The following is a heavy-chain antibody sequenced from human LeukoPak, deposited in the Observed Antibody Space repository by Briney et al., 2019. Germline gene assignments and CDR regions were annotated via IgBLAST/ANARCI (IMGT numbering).Heavy chain of an antibody. Sequence: PGGSLRLSCAASGFTFSSYAMSWVRQAPGKGLEWVSAISGSGGSTYYADSVKGRFTISRDNSKNTLYLQMNSLRAEDTAVYYCAKDPVYSSSGNWFDPWGQGTLVTVSS. J-gene: IGHJ5*02. V-gene: IGHV3-23*01. CDR3: AKDPVYSSSGNWFDP. CDR1: GFTFSSYA. D-gene: IGHD6-6*01. CDR2: ISGSGGST.